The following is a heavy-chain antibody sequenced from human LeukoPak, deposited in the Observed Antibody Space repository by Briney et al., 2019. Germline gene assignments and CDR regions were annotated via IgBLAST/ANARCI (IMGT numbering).Heavy chain of an antibody. Sequence: GSLRLSCAASGFSFSSFWMHWVRQAPGKGLVWVSGIKSDGAGTSYVDSVKGRFTISRDNARSSVYLQMNSLRVEDTAVYYCARGLGVVAASDNCFDPWGQGTLVIVSS. CDR1: GFSFSSFW. J-gene: IGHJ5*02. CDR3: ARGLGVVAASDNCFDP. D-gene: IGHD2-15*01. CDR2: IKSDGAGT. V-gene: IGHV3-74*01.